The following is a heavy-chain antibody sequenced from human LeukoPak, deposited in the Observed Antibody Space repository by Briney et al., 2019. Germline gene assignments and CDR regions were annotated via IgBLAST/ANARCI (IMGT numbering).Heavy chain of an antibody. Sequence: SGTLSLTCAVSGGSISSSNWWSWVRQPPGKGLEWIGEIYHSGSTNYNPSLKSRVTISVDKSKNQFSLKLSSVTAADTAVYYCARDIGYGSGSYYPLDYWGQGTLVTVSS. CDR3: ARDIGYGSGSYYPLDY. J-gene: IGHJ4*02. V-gene: IGHV4-4*02. CDR2: IYHSGST. CDR1: GGSISSSNW. D-gene: IGHD3-10*01.